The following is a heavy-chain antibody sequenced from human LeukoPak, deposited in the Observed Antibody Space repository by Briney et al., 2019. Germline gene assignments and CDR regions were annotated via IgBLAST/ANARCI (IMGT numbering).Heavy chain of an antibody. J-gene: IGHJ4*02. V-gene: IGHV1-2*02. CDR3: ARAWGGYYDSSGRTIEQYYFDY. CDR2: INPNSGGT. Sequence: GASVKVSCKASGYTFTGYYVHWVRQAPGQGLEWMGWINPNSGGTNYAQKFQGRVTMTRDTSISTAYMELSRLRSDDTAVYYCARAWGGYYDSSGRTIEQYYFDYWGQGTLATVSS. D-gene: IGHD3-22*01. CDR1: GYTFTGYY.